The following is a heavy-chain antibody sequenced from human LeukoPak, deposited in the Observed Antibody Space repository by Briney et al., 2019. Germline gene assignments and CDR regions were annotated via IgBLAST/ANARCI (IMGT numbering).Heavy chain of an antibody. Sequence: SETLSLTCTVSGGSISSYYWSWMRQSPGKGLEWIAYISNSGSTNCNPSLKSRVTISIDTSKNQFSLKLSSVTAADTALYYCVRQYYYDSSGTIVTWFDPWGQGTLVTVSS. J-gene: IGHJ5*02. CDR2: ISNSGST. CDR1: GGSISSYY. V-gene: IGHV4-59*08. CDR3: VRQYYYDSSGTIVTWFDP. D-gene: IGHD3-22*01.